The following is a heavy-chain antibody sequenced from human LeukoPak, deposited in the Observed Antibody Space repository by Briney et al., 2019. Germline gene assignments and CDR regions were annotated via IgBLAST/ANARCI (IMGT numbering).Heavy chain of an antibody. Sequence: SGTLSLTCAVSGGSISSSNWWSWVRQSPGKGLEWIGEIYHSGSTNYNPSLKSRVTMSVDTSKNQFSLKLSSVTAADTAVYYCAREEAVAGIDYWGQGTLVTVSS. J-gene: IGHJ4*02. D-gene: IGHD6-19*01. CDR3: AREEAVAGIDY. V-gene: IGHV4-4*02. CDR1: GGSISSSNW. CDR2: IYHSGST.